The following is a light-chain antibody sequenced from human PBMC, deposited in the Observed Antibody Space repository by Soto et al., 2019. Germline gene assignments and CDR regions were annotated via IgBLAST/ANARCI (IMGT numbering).Light chain of an antibody. V-gene: IGKV1-12*01. J-gene: IGKJ4*01. CDR3: LQTMTFPLT. Sequence: DIQMTQSPSSVSASVGDRVTITCRASQGIARYLAWYQQKPGRAPKLLISAGSSLQSGVPSRFIGSGSWADVTLTIISLHPEDFAIYYCLQTMTFPLTFGRGTKVEI. CDR1: QGIARY. CDR2: AGS.